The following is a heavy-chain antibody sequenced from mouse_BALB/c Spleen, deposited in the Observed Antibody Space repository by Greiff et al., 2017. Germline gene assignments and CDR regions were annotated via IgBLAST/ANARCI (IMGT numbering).Heavy chain of an antibody. CDR3: ARLLRLHAMDY. Sequence: DVMLVESGGDLVKPGGSLKLSCAASGFTFSSYGMSWVRQTPDKRLEWVATISSGGSYTYYPDSVKGRFTISRDNAKNTLYLQMSSLKSEDTAMYYCARLLRLHAMDYWGQGTSVTVSS. CDR2: ISSGGSYT. J-gene: IGHJ4*01. D-gene: IGHD1-2*01. V-gene: IGHV5-6*02. CDR1: GFTFSSYG.